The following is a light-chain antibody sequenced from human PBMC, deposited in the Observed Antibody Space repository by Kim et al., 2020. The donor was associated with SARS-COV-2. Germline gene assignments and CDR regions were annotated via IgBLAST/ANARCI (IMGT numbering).Light chain of an antibody. CDR1: NIGSKS. CDR3: QVWDSSSDHV. CDR2: YDS. Sequence: VAPGRTARITCGGNNIGSKSVHWYQQKPGQAPVLVIYYDSDRPSGIPERFSGSNSGNTATLTISRVEAGDEADHYCQVWDSSSDHVFGTGTKVTVL. J-gene: IGLJ1*01. V-gene: IGLV3-21*04.